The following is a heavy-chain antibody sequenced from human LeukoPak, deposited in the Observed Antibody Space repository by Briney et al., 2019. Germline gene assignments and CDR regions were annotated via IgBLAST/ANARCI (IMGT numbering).Heavy chain of an antibody. Sequence: PSETPSLTCAVSGVSFDNYYWSWVRQPPGKGLEWIGEISHSGYTNDSPSLKSRVTLSIDTSRKQFSLNLRSVTVADTGIYYCTRMTAGHDYWGQGTLVTVSS. CDR1: GVSFDNYY. J-gene: IGHJ4*02. CDR2: ISHSGYT. D-gene: IGHD2-21*02. CDR3: TRMTAGHDY. V-gene: IGHV4-34*01.